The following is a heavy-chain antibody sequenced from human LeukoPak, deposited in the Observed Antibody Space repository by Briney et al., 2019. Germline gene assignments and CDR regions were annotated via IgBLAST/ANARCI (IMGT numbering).Heavy chain of an antibody. CDR1: GYTFTGYY. CDR3: ARNDRYLDYALDY. D-gene: IGHD3-9*01. J-gene: IGHJ4*02. CDR2: INPNSGGT. V-gene: IGHV1-2*06. Sequence: GASVKVSCKASGYTFTGYYMHWVRQAPGQGLEWMGRINPNSGGTNYAQKFQGRVTMTRDTSISTAYMELSRLRSDDTAVYYCARNDRYLDYALDYWGQGTLVTVSS.